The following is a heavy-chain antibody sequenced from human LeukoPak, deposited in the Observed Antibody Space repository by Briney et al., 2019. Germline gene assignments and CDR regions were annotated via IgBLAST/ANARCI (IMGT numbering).Heavy chain of an antibody. CDR2: IYSGGST. V-gene: IGHV3-53*01. CDR1: GFTDSSNY. Sequence: GGSLRLSCAASGFTDSSNYISCPRQAPGKGLEWVSVIYSGGSTYYADSVKGRFTISRDNSKNTLYLQMNSLRAEDTAVYYCARGSRSSGWSYYWCQRTLVTVSS. D-gene: IGHD6-19*01. J-gene: IGHJ4*02. CDR3: ARGSRSSGWSYY.